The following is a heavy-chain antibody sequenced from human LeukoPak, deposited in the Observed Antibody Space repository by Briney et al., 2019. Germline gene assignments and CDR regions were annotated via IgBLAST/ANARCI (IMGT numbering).Heavy chain of an antibody. CDR3: AKGSGGSCYSPSDY. V-gene: IGHV3-23*01. CDR1: GFTFSNYA. CDR2: ICGGVATT. Sequence: GGSLRLSCAASGFTFSNYAMIWVRLAPGKGLEWVSSICGGVATTYYADSVKGRFTISRDNSKNTLYLLMNTLTAEDTALYYCAKGSGGSCYSPSDYWGQGTLVTVSS. J-gene: IGHJ4*02. D-gene: IGHD2-15*01.